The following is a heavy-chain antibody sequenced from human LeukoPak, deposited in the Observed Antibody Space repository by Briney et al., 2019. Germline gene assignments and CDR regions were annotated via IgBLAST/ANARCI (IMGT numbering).Heavy chain of an antibody. V-gene: IGHV3-15*01. J-gene: IGHJ3*02. CDR2: IISKTAGETT. D-gene: IGHD3-22*01. Sequence: GGSLRLSCAASGFTFSNAWMSWVRQAPGKGLEWVGRIISKTAGETTHYAAPVKGRFTVSRDDSKNTLYLQMSSLKTEDTALYYCIASSGSDAFDIWGQGTLVTVSS. CDR1: GFTFSNAW. CDR3: IASSGSDAFDI.